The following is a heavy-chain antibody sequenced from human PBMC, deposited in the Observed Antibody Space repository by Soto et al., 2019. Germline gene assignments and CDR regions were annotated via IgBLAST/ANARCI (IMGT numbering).Heavy chain of an antibody. CDR3: VKDKEPDGAWDFEY. V-gene: IGHV3-23*01. CDR1: GFTSSHYT. J-gene: IGHJ4*02. CDR2: INGGNGPT. Sequence: HPGGSLRLSCAASGFTSSHYTMSWVRQLPGKGLEWVSGINGGNGPTYYADSVKGRFTISRDNSQNTLYLQMNSLRVGDTAIYYCVKDKEPDGAWDFEYWGQGTLVTVSS. D-gene: IGHD4-17*01.